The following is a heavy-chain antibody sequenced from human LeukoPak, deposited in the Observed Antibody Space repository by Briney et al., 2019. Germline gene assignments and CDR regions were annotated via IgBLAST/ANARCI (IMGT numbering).Heavy chain of an antibody. J-gene: IGHJ4*02. CDR2: IKEDGSEM. CDR3: ARARGYDS. Sequence: GSLRLSCTASGFTLSSYWMSWVRQAPGKGLEWVANIKEDGSEMYYVDSLKGRFTISRDNAKNSLYLQMNNLRAEDTAVYYCARARGYDSWGQGTLVTVSS. V-gene: IGHV3-7*01. D-gene: IGHD5-12*01. CDR1: GFTLSSYW.